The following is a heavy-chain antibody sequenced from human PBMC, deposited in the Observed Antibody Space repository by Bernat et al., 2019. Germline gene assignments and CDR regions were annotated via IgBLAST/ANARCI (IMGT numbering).Heavy chain of an antibody. CDR3: ARLSPRALDY. D-gene: IGHD1-26*01. Sequence: VQLQQSGPELVKPGASVKISCKTSGYTFTDYYMKWVKQSHGKSLEWIGEINPNNGGTNYNQKFKGKATLTVDKSSSTAYMELRSLTSEDSAVYFCARLSPRALDYWGQGTSVTVSS. CDR1: GYTFTDYY. J-gene: IGHJ4*01. V-gene: IGHV1-2*02. CDR2: INPNNGGT.